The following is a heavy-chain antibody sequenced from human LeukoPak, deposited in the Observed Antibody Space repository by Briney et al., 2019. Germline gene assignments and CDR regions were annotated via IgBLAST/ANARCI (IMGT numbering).Heavy chain of an antibody. Sequence: ALVKVSCKASGYTLTSYGISWVRQAPGQGLEWMGWISAYNGNTNYAQKLQGRVTMTTDTSTSTAYMELRSLRSDDTAVYYCARDPPSGSYLDIWGQGTMVTVSS. CDR3: ARDPPSGSYLDI. CDR2: ISAYNGNT. J-gene: IGHJ3*02. CDR1: GYTLTSYG. V-gene: IGHV1-18*01.